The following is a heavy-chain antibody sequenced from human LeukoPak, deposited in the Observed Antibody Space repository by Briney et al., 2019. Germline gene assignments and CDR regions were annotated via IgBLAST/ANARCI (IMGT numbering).Heavy chain of an antibody. CDR1: GFTFSFYA. CDR2: ISGSDGST. J-gene: IGHJ4*02. D-gene: IGHD4-23*01. V-gene: IGHV3-23*01. CDR3: AKVNGGRKGGCDY. Sequence: GGSLRLSCAASGFTFSFYAMSWVRQAPGKGLERVSAISGSDGSTYYADSVKGRFTISRDNSNNTLYLQMNSLRAEDTAVYYCAKVNGGRKGGCDYWGQGTLVTVSS.